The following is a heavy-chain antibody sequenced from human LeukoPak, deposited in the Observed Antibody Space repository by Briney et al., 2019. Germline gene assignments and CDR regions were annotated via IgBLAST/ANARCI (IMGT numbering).Heavy chain of an antibody. Sequence: GGSLRLSCAASGFTFSSYWMHWGRQAPGKGLVWVSRINSDGSSTSYADSVKGRFTISRDNSKNTLYLQMNSLRAEDTAVYYCAKSEYYFDYWGQGTLVTVSS. CDR3: AKSEYYFDY. CDR1: GFTFSSYW. D-gene: IGHD3-10*01. CDR2: INSDGSST. V-gene: IGHV3-74*01. J-gene: IGHJ4*02.